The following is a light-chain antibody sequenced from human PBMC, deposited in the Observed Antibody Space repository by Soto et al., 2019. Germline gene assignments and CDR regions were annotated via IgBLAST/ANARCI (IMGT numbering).Light chain of an antibody. CDR1: QNVNNR. CDR2: GAS. CDR3: QQYANWPKT. J-gene: IGKJ1*01. Sequence: EILLTQSPGSLSVFPGERASLSCRASQNVNNRLAWYQQKAGQAPRLLISGASSRATGIPDRFSGSGSGTEFTLTISSLQSEDSAVYFCQQYANWPKTFGQGTKVDI. V-gene: IGKV3D-15*01.